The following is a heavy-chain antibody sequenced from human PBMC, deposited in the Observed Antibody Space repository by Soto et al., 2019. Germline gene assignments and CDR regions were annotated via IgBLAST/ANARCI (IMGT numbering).Heavy chain of an antibody. D-gene: IGHD6-13*01. J-gene: IGHJ1*01. Sequence: DVQLVESGGVVVQPGGSLRLSCAASGFTFDDYTMHWVRQAPGKGLEWVSLISWDGGSTYYADSVKGRFTISRDNSKNSLYLQMKSLRTEDTALYYCAKEGGIAAAGTGYFQHWGQGTLVTVSS. CDR3: AKEGGIAAAGTGYFQH. CDR1: GFTFDDYT. CDR2: ISWDGGST. V-gene: IGHV3-43*01.